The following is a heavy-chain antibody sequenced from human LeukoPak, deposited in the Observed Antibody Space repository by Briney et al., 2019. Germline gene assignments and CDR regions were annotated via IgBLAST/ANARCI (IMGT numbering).Heavy chain of an antibody. V-gene: IGHV1-69*04. CDR3: ANYRHGGIAAAGTVPRYYYYGMDV. CDR2: IIPILGIA. D-gene: IGHD6-13*01. J-gene: IGHJ6*02. Sequence: ASVKVSCKASGGTFSSYAISWVRQAPGQGLEWMGRIIPILGIANYAQKFQGRVTITADKSTSTAYMELSSLRSEDTAVYYCANYRHGGIAAAGTVPRYYYYGMDVWGQGTTVTVSS. CDR1: GGTFSSYA.